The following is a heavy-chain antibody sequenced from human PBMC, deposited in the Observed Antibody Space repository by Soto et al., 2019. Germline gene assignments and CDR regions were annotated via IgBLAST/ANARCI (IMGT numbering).Heavy chain of an antibody. V-gene: IGHV3-21*06. CDR2: ISTSSGYI. J-gene: IGHJ4*02. D-gene: IGHD2-2*01. CDR1: GFTFSSYS. CDR3: AGDQGTYCSTNSCPFGN. Sequence: GSLRLSCAASGFTFSSYSMNWVRQAPVKGLEWVSSISTSSGYIYYADSVKGRFTISRDNAKNSLYLQMNSLRAEDTAVYYCAGDQGTYCSTNSCPFGNWGQGTLVTVSS.